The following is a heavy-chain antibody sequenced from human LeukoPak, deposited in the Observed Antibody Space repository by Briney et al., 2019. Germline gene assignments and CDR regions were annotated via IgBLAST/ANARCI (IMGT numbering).Heavy chain of an antibody. V-gene: IGHV3-33*08. J-gene: IGHJ4*02. CDR2: IWYEADHH. CDR1: GFTFSSYA. D-gene: IGHD1-1*01. CDR3: VSPSRPGTTLYFDW. Sequence: GGSLRLSCAASGFTFSSYAMHWVRQAPGKGLEWVAVIWYEADHHYYGDSVKGRFTISRDNFKNTLYLQMNSLRVEDTAVYYCVSPSRPGTTLYFDWWGQGTLVTVSA.